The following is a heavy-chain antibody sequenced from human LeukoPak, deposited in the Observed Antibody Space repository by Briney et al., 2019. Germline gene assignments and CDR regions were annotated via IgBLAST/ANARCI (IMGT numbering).Heavy chain of an antibody. Sequence: PSETLSLTCTVSGGSISSSSYYWGWIRQPPGKGLEWIGSIYYSGSTYYNPSLKSRVTISVDTSKNQFSLKLSSVTAADTAVYYCASHPGSPRQLIYYFDHWGQGNMILVSS. CDR3: ASHPGSPRQLIYYFDH. D-gene: IGHD3/OR15-3a*01. CDR1: GGSISSSSYY. J-gene: IGHJ4*02. CDR2: IYYSGST. V-gene: IGHV4-39*07.